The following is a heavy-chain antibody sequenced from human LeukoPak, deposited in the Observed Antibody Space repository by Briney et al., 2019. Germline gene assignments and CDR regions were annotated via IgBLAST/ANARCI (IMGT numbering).Heavy chain of an antibody. D-gene: IGHD5-18*01. J-gene: IGHJ6*02. CDR1: GFTFSYYT. CDR2: IRYDGTNE. V-gene: IGHV3-30*02. CDR3: AREARGGVQLWLHDYYYGMDV. Sequence: SGGSLRLSCAASGFTFSYYTISWVRQAPGKGLEWVAFIRYDGTNEYYAESVKGRFTISRDSSKNTLYLQMNSLRAEDTAVYYCAREARGGVQLWLHDYYYGMDVWGQGTTVTVSS.